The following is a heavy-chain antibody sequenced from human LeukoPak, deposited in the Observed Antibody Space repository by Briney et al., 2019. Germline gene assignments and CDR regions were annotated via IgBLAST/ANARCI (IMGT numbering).Heavy chain of an antibody. J-gene: IGHJ2*01. CDR1: GGSFSGYY. D-gene: IGHD3-3*01. Sequence: SETLSLTCAVYGGSFSGYYWSWIRQPPGKGLEWIGEINHSGSTNYNPSLKSRVTISVDTSKNQFSLKLSSVTAADTAVYYCARGGGSGYLSGHIPNWYFDLWGRGTLVTVSS. V-gene: IGHV4-34*01. CDR3: ARGGGSGYLSGHIPNWYFDL. CDR2: INHSGST.